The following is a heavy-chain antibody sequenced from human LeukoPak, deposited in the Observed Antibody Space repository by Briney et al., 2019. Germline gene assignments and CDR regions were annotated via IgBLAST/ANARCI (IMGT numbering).Heavy chain of an antibody. V-gene: IGHV3-23*01. CDR3: AKGGWLEY. CDR1: GFTFSNYA. Sequence: PGGSLRLSCVASGFTFSNYAMYWVRQDPGKGLEWVSILSVIGGSTNYADSVKGRFTSSRDNSKNTLYLQMNSLRAEDTAVYYCAKGGWLEYWGQGTLVTVSS. J-gene: IGHJ4*02. D-gene: IGHD6-19*01. CDR2: LSVIGGST.